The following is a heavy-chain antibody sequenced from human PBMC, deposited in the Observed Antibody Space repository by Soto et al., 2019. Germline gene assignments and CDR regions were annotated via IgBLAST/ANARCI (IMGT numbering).Heavy chain of an antibody. V-gene: IGHV2-5*05. J-gene: IGHJ4*02. D-gene: IGHD3-10*01. CDR1: GFSLSTSGVA. CDR2: IYWDDDK. CDR3: THMEGSGSYRSSHFDY. Sequence: QITLKESGPTLVKPTQTLTLTCTFSGFSLSTSGVAVGWIRQPPGKALEWLALIYWDDDKRYGPSLKSRLTITKDTSKNQVVLTMTNMDPMDTATYYCTHMEGSGSYRSSHFDYWGQGTLVTVSS.